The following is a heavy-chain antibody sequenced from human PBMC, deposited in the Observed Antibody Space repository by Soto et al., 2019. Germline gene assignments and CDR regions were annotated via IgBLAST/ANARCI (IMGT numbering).Heavy chain of an antibody. D-gene: IGHD1-26*01. V-gene: IGHV3-30*18. Sequence: GSLRLSCAASGFTFSSYGMHWVRQAPGKGLEWVAVISYDGSNKYYADSVKGRFTISRDNSKNTLYLQMNSLRAEDTAVYYCAKDSAGSWKWELLDYWGQGTLVTVSS. CDR3: AKDSAGSWKWELLDY. CDR2: ISYDGSNK. CDR1: GFTFSSYG. J-gene: IGHJ4*02.